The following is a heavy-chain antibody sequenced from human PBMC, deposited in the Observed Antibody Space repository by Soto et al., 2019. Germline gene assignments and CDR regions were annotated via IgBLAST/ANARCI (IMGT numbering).Heavy chain of an antibody. CDR1: GGTFSSYA. V-gene: IGHV1-69*13. CDR3: ARDRGYYGSGSYYNSFWY. CDR2: IIPIFGTA. Sequence: GASVKVSCKASGGTFSSYAISWVRQAPGQGLEWMGGIIPIFGTANYAQKFQGRVTITADESTSTAYMELSSLRSEDTAVYYCARDRGYYGSGSYYNSFWYWGQGTLVTVSS. J-gene: IGHJ4*02. D-gene: IGHD3-10*01.